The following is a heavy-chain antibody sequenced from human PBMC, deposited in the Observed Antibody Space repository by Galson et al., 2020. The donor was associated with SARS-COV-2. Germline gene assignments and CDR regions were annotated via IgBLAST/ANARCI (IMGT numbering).Heavy chain of an antibody. CDR2: IYYSGST. CDR1: GGSISSGGYY. J-gene: IGHJ6*02. V-gene: IGHV4-31*03. D-gene: IGHD1-20*01. CDR3: ARDEGYNWSYSGMDV. Sequence: SETLSLTCTLSGGSISSGGYYWSWLRQHPGKGLEWIGYIYYSGSTYYNPSLKSRVSISVDTSKNQFSLKLSSVTAADTAVYYCARDEGYNWSYSGMDVWGQGTTVTVSS.